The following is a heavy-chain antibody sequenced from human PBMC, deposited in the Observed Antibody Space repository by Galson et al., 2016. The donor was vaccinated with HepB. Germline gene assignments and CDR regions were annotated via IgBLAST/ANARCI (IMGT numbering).Heavy chain of an antibody. CDR1: GGSLSSGGYS. V-gene: IGHV4-30-2*01. CDR3: ARGRCGGGSCYPYNCFDP. J-gene: IGHJ5*02. Sequence: TLSLTCAVSGGSLSSGGYSWNWIRQPPGKGLQWIGSISHSGRTYYNPSLKSRVTISVDRSKNQFSLKLSSVAAADTAIYYCARGRCGGGSCYPYNCFDPWGQGTLVTGSA. CDR2: ISHSGRT. D-gene: IGHD2-15*01.